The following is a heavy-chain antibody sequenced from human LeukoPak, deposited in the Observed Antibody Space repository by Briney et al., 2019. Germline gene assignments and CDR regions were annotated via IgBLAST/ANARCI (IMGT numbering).Heavy chain of an antibody. D-gene: IGHD3-3*01. CDR1: GGSISSSSYY. Sequence: PSETLSLTCTVSGGSISSSSYYWGWIRQPPGKGLEWIGSIYYSGSTYYNPSLKSRVTISVDTSKNQFSLKLSSVTAADTAVYYYATAGSSIFGVVSYYYYMDVWGKGTTVTVSS. J-gene: IGHJ6*03. V-gene: IGHV4-39*01. CDR2: IYYSGST. CDR3: ATAGSSIFGVVSYYYYMDV.